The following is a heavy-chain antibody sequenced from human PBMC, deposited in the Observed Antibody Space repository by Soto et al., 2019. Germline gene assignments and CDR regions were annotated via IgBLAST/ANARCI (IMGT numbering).Heavy chain of an antibody. J-gene: IGHJ5*02. D-gene: IGHD3-22*01. CDR2: IIPIFGTA. CDR3: ARDRGPSSGYYPYWFDP. V-gene: IGHV1-69*12. CDR1: GGTFSSYA. Sequence: QVQLVQSGAEVKKPGSSVKVSCKASGGTFSSYAITWVRQAPGQGLEWMGGIIPIFGTANYAQKFQGSVTITADESTRTAYMELSSLRSEDTAVYYCARDRGPSSGYYPYWFDPWGQGTLVTVSS.